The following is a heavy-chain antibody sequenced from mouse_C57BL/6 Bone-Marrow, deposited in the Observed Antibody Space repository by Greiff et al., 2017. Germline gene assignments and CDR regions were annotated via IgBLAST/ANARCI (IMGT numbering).Heavy chain of an antibody. V-gene: IGHV1-50*01. J-gene: IGHJ2*01. D-gene: IGHD2-4*01. CDR3: AREGDYPRFDY. CDR1: GYTFTSYW. Sequence: QVQLQQPGAELVKPGASVKLSCKASGYTFTSYWMQWVKQRPGQGLEWIGEIDPSDRYTNYNQKFKGKATLTVDTSSSTAYMQRSSLTSEDSAVYYCAREGDYPRFDYWGQGTTLTVSS. CDR2: IDPSDRYT.